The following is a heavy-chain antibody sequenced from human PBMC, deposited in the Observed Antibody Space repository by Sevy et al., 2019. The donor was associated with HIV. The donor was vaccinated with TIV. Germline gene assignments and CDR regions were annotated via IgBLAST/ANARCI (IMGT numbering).Heavy chain of an antibody. V-gene: IGHV1-8*01. CDR3: AGGIAAGVDY. D-gene: IGHD6-13*01. Sequence: ASVKVSCKASGYTFTALDINWVRQATGQGLEWMGWMNPNTGQTDYSQRFQGRVTMTRDTSISTAYMELHSLRSDDTAIYYCAGGIAAGVDYWGQGTQVTVSS. J-gene: IGHJ4*02. CDR2: MNPNTGQT. CDR1: GYTFTALD.